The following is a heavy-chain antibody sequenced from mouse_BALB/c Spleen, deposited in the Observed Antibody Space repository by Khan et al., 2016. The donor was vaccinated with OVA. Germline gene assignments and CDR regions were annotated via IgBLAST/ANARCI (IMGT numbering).Heavy chain of an antibody. D-gene: IGHD1-1*01. CDR2: ISTGGRKI. J-gene: IGHJ2*01. CDR1: GLTFSSSA. V-gene: IGHV5-9-1*01. Sequence: EVKLVESGGGLVKPGGSLKLSCAASGLTFSSSAMSWVRQTPEKRLEWVATISTGGRKIYYADSVKGRFTISRANAKNTLSLQMSSLRSEDTAMYYCAGSITTVVAFYYWGQGTTLTVSS. CDR3: AGSITTVVAFYY.